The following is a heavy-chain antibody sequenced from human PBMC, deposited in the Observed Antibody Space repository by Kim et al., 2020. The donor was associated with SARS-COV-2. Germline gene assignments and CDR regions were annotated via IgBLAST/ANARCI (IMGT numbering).Heavy chain of an antibody. J-gene: IGHJ4*02. D-gene: IGHD5-12*01. V-gene: IGHV3-23*01. Sequence: YYADAVKGRDTTSRENSKNTLYLQMNSLRAEDTAVYYCAKLRVRGQHLDYWGQGTLVTVSS. CDR3: AKLRVRGQHLDY.